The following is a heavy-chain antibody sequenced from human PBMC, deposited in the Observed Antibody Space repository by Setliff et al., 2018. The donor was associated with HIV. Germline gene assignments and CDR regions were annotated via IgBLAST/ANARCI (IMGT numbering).Heavy chain of an antibody. V-gene: IGHV4-59*08. CDR1: GGSISSYY. Sequence: SETLSLTCTVSGGSISSYYWSWIRQPPGKGLEWIGYIYYSGSTNYNPSLKSRVTISVDTSKNQFSLKPSSVTAADTAVYYCARQVSIPGVAVTPLDYWGQGSLVTVSS. J-gene: IGHJ4*02. CDR2: IYYSGST. CDR3: ARQVSIPGVAVTPLDY. D-gene: IGHD3-3*01.